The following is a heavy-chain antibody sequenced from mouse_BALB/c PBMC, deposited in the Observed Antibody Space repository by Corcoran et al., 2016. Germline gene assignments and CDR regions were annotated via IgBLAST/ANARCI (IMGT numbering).Heavy chain of an antibody. Sequence: QIQLVQSGPELKKPGETVKISCKASGYTFTNYGMNWVKQAPGKGLKWRGWINTYTGEPTYADDFKGRFAFSLETSASTAYLQIDNLKNEDTATYFCARYYYYGSYYYAMDYWGQGTSVTVSS. CDR2: INTYTGEP. D-gene: IGHD1-1*01. CDR3: ARYYYYGSYYYAMDY. V-gene: IGHV9-3-1*01. CDR1: GYTFTNYG. J-gene: IGHJ4*01.